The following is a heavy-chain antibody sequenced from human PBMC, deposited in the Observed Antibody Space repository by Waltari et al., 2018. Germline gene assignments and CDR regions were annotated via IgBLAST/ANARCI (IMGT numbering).Heavy chain of an antibody. CDR1: EFTFGSYA. Sequence: QVQLVESGGGVVERGRSLGLYCAASEFTFGSYALHWVRQAPGKGMEWVAVISYNERNIYYVDSVKGRFTISRDNSKKMLYLQMNNLRAEDTAVYYCARDYCDRTNCHGMDVWGQGTTVTVSS. CDR3: ARDYCDRTNCHGMDV. J-gene: IGHJ6*02. CDR2: ISYNERNI. V-gene: IGHV3-30*04. D-gene: IGHD3-22*01.